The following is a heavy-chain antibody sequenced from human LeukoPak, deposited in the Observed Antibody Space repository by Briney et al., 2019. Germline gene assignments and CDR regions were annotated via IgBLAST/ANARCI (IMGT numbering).Heavy chain of an antibody. J-gene: IGHJ6*03. Sequence: SETLSLTCTVSGYSISSGYYWGWIRQPPGTGLEWIGYIYYSGSTNYNPSLKSRVTISVDTSKNQFSLKLSSVTAADTAVYYCARTTEAHSWRTRYYDYYMDVWGKGTTVTVSS. V-gene: IGHV4-38-2*02. CDR3: ARTTEAHSWRTRYYDYYMDV. D-gene: IGHD6-13*01. CDR1: GYSISSGYY. CDR2: IYYSGST.